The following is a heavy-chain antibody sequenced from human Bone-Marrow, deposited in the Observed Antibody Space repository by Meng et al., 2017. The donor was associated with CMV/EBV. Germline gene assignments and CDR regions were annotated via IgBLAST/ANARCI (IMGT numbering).Heavy chain of an antibody. CDR3: ASAGYYDFWSGYPYYYYGMDV. CDR2: ITSSGSII. V-gene: IGHV3-48*03. J-gene: IGHJ6*02. CDR1: GFTFSSYE. D-gene: IGHD3-3*01. Sequence: GGSLRLSCAASGFTFSSYEMNWVRQAPGKGLEWVSYITSSGSIIYYADSVKGRFTISRDNAKNSLYLQMNSLRAEDTAVYYCASAGYYDFWSGYPYYYYGMDVWGQGTTVTVSS.